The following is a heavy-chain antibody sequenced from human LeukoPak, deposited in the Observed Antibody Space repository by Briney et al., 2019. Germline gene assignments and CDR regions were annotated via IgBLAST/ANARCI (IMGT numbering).Heavy chain of an antibody. CDR1: GFTFSSYA. D-gene: IGHD3-10*01. CDR2: ISTSGAST. V-gene: IGHV3-23*01. CDR3: AKGGREYFQH. J-gene: IGHJ1*01. Sequence: GGSLRLSCAASGFTFSSYAMSWVRQAPGKGLEWVSSISTSGASTYYADSVKGRFTFSRDNSKNTLYLQMNSLRAEDTAVYYCAKGGREYFQHWGQGTLVTVSS.